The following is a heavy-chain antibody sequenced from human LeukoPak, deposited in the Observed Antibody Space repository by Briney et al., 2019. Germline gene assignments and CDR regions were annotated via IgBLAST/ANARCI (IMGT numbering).Heavy chain of an antibody. V-gene: IGHV4-59*11. CDR2: IYYSGST. CDR1: GGSISSHY. Sequence: SETLSLTCTVSGGSISSHYWSWIRQPPGKGLEWIGYIYYSGSTNYNPSLKSRVTISVDTSKNQFSLKLSSVTAAGTAVYYCARDKGCSSTSCYNWFDPWGQGTLVTVSS. CDR3: ARDKGCSSTSCYNWFDP. D-gene: IGHD2-2*01. J-gene: IGHJ5*02.